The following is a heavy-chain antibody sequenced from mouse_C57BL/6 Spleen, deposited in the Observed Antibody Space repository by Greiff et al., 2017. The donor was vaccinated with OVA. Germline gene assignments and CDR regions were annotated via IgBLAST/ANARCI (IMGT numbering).Heavy chain of an antibody. CDR3: ARWVDYDGFAY. Sequence: EVQLQESGAELVKPGASVKLSCTASGFNIKDYYMNWVKQRTEQGLEWIGRIDPEDGETKYAPTFQGKATITADTSSTTAYLQLSSLTSEDTAVYYCARWVDYDGFAYWGQGTLVTVSA. CDR1: GFNIKDYY. J-gene: IGHJ3*01. V-gene: IGHV14-2*01. CDR2: IDPEDGET. D-gene: IGHD2-4*01.